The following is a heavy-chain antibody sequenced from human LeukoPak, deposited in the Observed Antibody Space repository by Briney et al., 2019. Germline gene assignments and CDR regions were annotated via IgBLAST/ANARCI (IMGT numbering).Heavy chain of an antibody. CDR1: GFTFSSDG. V-gene: IGHV3-33*01. Sequence: GRSLRLSCAASGFTFSSDGIHWVRQAPGKGLEWVAVIWYDGSNKYYADSVKGRFTISRDNSKNTLHLQMNSLRAEDTAVYYCARDLWFGELFAPYYYYGMDVWGKGTTVTVSS. D-gene: IGHD3-10*01. CDR3: ARDLWFGELFAPYYYYGMDV. J-gene: IGHJ6*04. CDR2: IWYDGSNK.